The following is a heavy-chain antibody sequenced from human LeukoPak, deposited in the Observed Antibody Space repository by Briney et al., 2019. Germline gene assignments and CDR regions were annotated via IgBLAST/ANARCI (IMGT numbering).Heavy chain of an antibody. CDR3: ARDPPSPGGHYFDY. CDR2: IYYSGST. Sequence: SETLSLTCTVSGGSISSSSYYWGWIRQPPGKGLEWIGSIYYSGSTYYSPSLKSRVTISVDTSKNQFSLKLSSVTAADTAVYYCARDPPSPGGHYFDYWGQGTLVTVSS. J-gene: IGHJ4*02. V-gene: IGHV4-39*07. CDR1: GGSISSSSYY. D-gene: IGHD3-10*01.